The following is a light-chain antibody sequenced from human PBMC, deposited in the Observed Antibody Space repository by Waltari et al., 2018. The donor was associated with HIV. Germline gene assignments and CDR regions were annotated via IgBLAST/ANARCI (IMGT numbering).Light chain of an antibody. CDR2: DAS. CDR1: QDINDS. J-gene: IGKJ2*01. V-gene: IGKV1-33*01. Sequence: DIQMTQSPSSLSASVGDSVTITCQASQDINDSLNWYQHKPGKAPKLLMYDASNLETGVPSRFNGSGSGADFAFTISSLQPEDIATYYCQQYDSPWYTFGQGTKVEIK. CDR3: QQYDSPWYT.